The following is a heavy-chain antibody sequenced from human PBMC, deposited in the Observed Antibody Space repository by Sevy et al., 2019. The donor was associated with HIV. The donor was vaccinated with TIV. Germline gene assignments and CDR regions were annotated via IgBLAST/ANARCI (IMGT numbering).Heavy chain of an antibody. Sequence: GGSLRLSCVGSGFTFREYSMNWVRQAPGKGLEWVSYISGSSTTIEHADSVKGRFGISRDNADNSGFLQMNRLRVEDTAVYYCARSLAAAENWFDPWGQGTLVTVSS. V-gene: IGHV3-48*01. J-gene: IGHJ5*02. CDR3: ARSLAAAENWFDP. CDR2: ISGSSTTI. D-gene: IGHD6-13*01. CDR1: GFTFREYS.